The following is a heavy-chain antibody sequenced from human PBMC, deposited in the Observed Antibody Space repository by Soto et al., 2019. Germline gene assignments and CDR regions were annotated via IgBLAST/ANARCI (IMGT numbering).Heavy chain of an antibody. D-gene: IGHD2-2*01. CDR2: INHSGST. J-gene: IGHJ5*02. Sequence: PSETLSLTCAVYGGSFSGYYWSWIRQPPGKGLEWIGEINHSGSTNYNPSLKSRVTISVDTSKNQFSLKLSSVTAADTAVYYCARRVLVRVPAAMKHQEWFDPWGQGTLVTVSS. CDR3: ARRVLVRVPAAMKHQEWFDP. V-gene: IGHV4-34*01. CDR1: GGSFSGYY.